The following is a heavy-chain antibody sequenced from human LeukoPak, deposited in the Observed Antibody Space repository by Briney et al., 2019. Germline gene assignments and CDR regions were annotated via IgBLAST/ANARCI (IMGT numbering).Heavy chain of an antibody. CDR2: ISSSGGST. V-gene: IGHV3-23*01. CDR3: ARGGSYLSAFDI. D-gene: IGHD1-26*01. J-gene: IGHJ3*02. Sequence: GGSLRLSCAASGLTFSSYAMRWARQAPGRGLEWVSGISSSGGSTYYADSVKGRFTISRDNSKNTLYLQMNSLRAEDTAVYYCARGGSYLSAFDIWGQGTMVTVSS. CDR1: GLTFSSYA.